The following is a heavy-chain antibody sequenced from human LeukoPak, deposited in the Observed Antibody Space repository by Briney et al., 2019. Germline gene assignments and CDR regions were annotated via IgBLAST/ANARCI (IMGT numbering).Heavy chain of an antibody. CDR3: ARASYGRNFDY. J-gene: IGHJ4*02. V-gene: IGHV4-59*08. CDR2: IYYSGST. D-gene: IGHD5-18*01. CDR1: GGSLTNNY. Sequence: ASETLSLTCTVSGGSLTNNYWSWIRQPPGKGLEWIGYIYYSGSTNYNPSLKSRVTISVDTSKNQFSLKLSSVTAADTAVYYCARASYGRNFDYWGQGTLVTVSS.